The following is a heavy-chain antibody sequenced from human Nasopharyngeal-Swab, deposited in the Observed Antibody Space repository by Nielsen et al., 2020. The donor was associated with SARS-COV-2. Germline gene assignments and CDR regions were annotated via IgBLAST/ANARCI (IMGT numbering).Heavy chain of an antibody. CDR3: ARSRVWYGRDY. Sequence: ETLSLTCAVYGGSFSGYYWSWIRQPPGKGLEWIGEINHSGSTNYNPSLKSRVTISVDTSKNQFSLKLSSVTAADTAVYYCARSRVWYGRDYWGQGTLVTVSS. CDR1: GGSFSGYY. J-gene: IGHJ4*02. V-gene: IGHV4-34*01. D-gene: IGHD6-13*01. CDR2: INHSGST.